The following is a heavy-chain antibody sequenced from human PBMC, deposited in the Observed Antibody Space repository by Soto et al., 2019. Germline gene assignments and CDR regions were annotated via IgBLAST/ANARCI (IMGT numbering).Heavy chain of an antibody. CDR3: AVGGNYLSMDV. J-gene: IGHJ6*02. V-gene: IGHV1-46*01. CDR1: GYTFTSYY. Sequence: QVQLVQSGAEVKKPGASVKVSCKASGYTFTSYYMHWVRLAPGQGLEWMGIIKPDGGGTSYAQQFQGRVIMTSDTSTSTAYMEMSSLISEDTAVYYCAVGGNYLSMDVWGQGTTVTVSS. CDR2: IKPDGGGT. D-gene: IGHD4-4*01.